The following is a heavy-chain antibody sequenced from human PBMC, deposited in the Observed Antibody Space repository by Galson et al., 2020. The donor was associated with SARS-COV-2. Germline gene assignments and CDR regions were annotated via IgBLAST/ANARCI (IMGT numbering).Heavy chain of an antibody. CDR2: IIPIFGTA. Sequence: SVKVSCKASGGTFSSYAISWVRQAPGQGLEWMGGIIPIFGTANYAQKFQGRVTITADESTSTAYMELSSLRSEDTAVYYCARVEEIAVAGTLWGYFDLWGRGTLVTVSS. J-gene: IGHJ2*01. D-gene: IGHD6-19*01. V-gene: IGHV1-69*13. CDR1: GGTFSSYA. CDR3: ARVEEIAVAGTLWGYFDL.